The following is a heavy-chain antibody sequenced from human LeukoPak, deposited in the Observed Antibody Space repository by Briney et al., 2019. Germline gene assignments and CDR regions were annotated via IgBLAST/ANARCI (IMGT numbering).Heavy chain of an antibody. Sequence: SETLSLTCAVYGGSFSGYYWSWIRQPPGKGLEWIGEINHSGSTNYNPSLKSRVTISVDTSKNQFSLKLSSVTAADTAVYYSARGHLQWLNNLFDYWGQGTLVTVSS. CDR2: INHSGST. J-gene: IGHJ4*02. CDR1: GGSFSGYY. D-gene: IGHD6-19*01. V-gene: IGHV4-34*01. CDR3: ARGHLQWLNNLFDY.